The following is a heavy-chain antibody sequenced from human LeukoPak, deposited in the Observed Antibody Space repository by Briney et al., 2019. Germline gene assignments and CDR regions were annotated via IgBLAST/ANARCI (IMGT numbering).Heavy chain of an antibody. J-gene: IGHJ4*02. CDR3: ARIRMITFGGVIVRTYYFDY. CDR1: NYSISSGYY. V-gene: IGHV4-38-2*01. Sequence: LETLSLTCAVSNYSISSGYYWGWIRQPPGKGLEWIGSIYHRGNTYYNPSLKSRVTISVDTSKNQFSLKLSSVTAADTAVYYCARIRMITFGGVIVRTYYFDYWGQGTLVIVSS. D-gene: IGHD3-16*02. CDR2: IYHRGNT.